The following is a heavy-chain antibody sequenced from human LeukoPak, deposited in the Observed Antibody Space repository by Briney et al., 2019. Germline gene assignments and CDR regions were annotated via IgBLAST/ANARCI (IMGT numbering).Heavy chain of an antibody. CDR3: AKGGCSSITCYLNV. Sequence: HPGGSLRLSCAASGFTFSSYGMHWVRQAPGKGLEWVAVIWYDGSNKYYADSVKGRFTISRDNAKNSLYLQMNSLRAEDTALYYCAKGGCSSITCYLNVWGQGTMVTVSS. CDR2: IWYDGSNK. J-gene: IGHJ3*01. CDR1: GFTFSSYG. D-gene: IGHD2-2*01. V-gene: IGHV3-33*03.